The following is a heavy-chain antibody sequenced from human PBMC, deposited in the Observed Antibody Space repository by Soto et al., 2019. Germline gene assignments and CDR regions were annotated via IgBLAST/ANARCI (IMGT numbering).Heavy chain of an antibody. CDR3: ARGGGPYVWFNEF. V-gene: IGHV1-69*01. CDR1: GGLFSSFA. J-gene: IGHJ4*02. CDR2: FIPVFGTT. Sequence: QEQLVQSGAEVKKPGSSVKVSCKDSGGLFSSFAISWVRQAPGQGLEWMGGFIPVFGTTNYAQKFQGRLTITADESTNTAYMELSSLTSDDTAMYYCARGGGPYVWFNEFWGQGTQVTVSS. D-gene: IGHD3-16*01.